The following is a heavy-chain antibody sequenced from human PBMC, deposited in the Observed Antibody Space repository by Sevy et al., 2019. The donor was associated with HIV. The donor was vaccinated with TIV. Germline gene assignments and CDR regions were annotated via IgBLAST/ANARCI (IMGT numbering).Heavy chain of an antibody. CDR1: GFTLSKYP. CDR2: LSFGGGEK. Sequence: GGPLRLSCAASGFTLSKYPISWVRQPPGRGREWGLILSFGGGEKNSADSVKGRFTISRENSKSSVYLQMNNLRPEDTAVYYCAREGCTKPHDYWGQGTLVTVSS. CDR3: AREGCTKPHDY. V-gene: IGHV3-23*01. J-gene: IGHJ4*02. D-gene: IGHD2-8*01.